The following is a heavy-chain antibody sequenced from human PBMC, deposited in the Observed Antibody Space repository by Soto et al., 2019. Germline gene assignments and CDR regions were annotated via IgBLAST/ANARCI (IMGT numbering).Heavy chain of an antibody. J-gene: IGHJ6*02. CDR2: LSGRGGST. Sequence: GGSLRLSCAASGFTLNNYAMSWVRQAPGKGLEWVSALSGRGGSTYYADSVKGRFTISRDNSKNTLYLQMNSLRAEDTAIYYCAKDRLIGEAQYYYYGMDVWGQGTTVTVSS. CDR1: GFTLNNYA. V-gene: IGHV3-23*01. CDR3: AKDRLIGEAQYYYYGMDV. D-gene: IGHD3-10*01.